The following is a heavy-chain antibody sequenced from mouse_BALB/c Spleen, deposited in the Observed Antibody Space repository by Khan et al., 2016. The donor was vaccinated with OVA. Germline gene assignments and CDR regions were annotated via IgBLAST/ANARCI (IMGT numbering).Heavy chain of an antibody. D-gene: IGHD2-3*01. J-gene: IGHJ2*01. V-gene: IGHV1-7*01. CDR2: INPTSGDT. CDR3: ARDGIDY. CDR1: GYTFTSSW. Sequence: QVQLQQSGAELAKPGASVKMSCKASGYTFTSSWMHWIQQRPGQGLEWIGYINPTSGDTDYNQKFKDKATFTADISSSTAYMQLSSLTSDDAAVYYYARDGIDYWGQGTTLTVSS.